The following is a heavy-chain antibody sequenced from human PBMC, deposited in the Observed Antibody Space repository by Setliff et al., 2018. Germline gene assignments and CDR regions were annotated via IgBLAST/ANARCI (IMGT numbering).Heavy chain of an antibody. Sequence: PSETLSLTCAVSGGSISSGGYSWSWIRQPPGKGLEWIGSIYYSGSTNYNPSLKSRVTISVDTSKNQFSLKLSSVTAADTAVYYCARDGYYYDRPYFDYWGQGTLVTVSS. CDR1: GGSISSGGYS. D-gene: IGHD3-22*01. V-gene: IGHV4-61*08. CDR3: ARDGYYYDRPYFDY. J-gene: IGHJ4*02. CDR2: IYYSGST.